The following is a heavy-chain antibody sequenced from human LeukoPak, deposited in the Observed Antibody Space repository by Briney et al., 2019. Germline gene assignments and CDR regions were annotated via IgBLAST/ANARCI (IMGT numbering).Heavy chain of an antibody. Sequence: SETLSLTCAVYGGSFSGYYWSWIRQPPGKGLEWIGEINHSGSTNYNPSLKSRVTISVDTSKNQFSLKLSSVTAADTAVYYCARGKEGYYYDSSGLNWFDPWGQGTLVTVSS. V-gene: IGHV4-34*01. J-gene: IGHJ5*02. CDR3: ARGKEGYYYDSSGLNWFDP. D-gene: IGHD3-22*01. CDR2: INHSGST. CDR1: GGSFSGYY.